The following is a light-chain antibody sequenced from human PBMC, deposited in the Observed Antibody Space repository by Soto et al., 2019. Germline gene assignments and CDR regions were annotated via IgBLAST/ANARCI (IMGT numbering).Light chain of an antibody. CDR1: TSNIGSSS. V-gene: IGLV1-47*01. CDR3: ATWDDSLSGPV. CDR2: ENN. J-gene: IGLJ2*01. Sequence: QSVLRQPPSASGTPGQSVTISCSGSTSNIGSSSVYWYQQLPGTAPKVFIYENNRRPSGVPDRFSGSKSGTSASLAISGIRSEEEADYYCATWDDSLSGPVFGGGTKLTVL.